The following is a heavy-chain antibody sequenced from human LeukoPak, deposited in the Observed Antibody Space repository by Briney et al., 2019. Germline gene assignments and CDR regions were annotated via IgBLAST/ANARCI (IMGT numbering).Heavy chain of an antibody. CDR2: INTNTGNP. CDR3: ARVVAGTGTYYFDY. V-gene: IGHV7-4-1*02. Sequence: ASVKVSCKASGYTFTSYGISWVRQAPGQGLEWMGWINTNTGNPTYAQGFTGRFVFSLDTSVSTAYLQISSLKAEDTAVYYCARVVAGTGTYYFDYWGQGTLVTVSS. CDR1: GYTFTSYG. J-gene: IGHJ4*02. D-gene: IGHD6-19*01.